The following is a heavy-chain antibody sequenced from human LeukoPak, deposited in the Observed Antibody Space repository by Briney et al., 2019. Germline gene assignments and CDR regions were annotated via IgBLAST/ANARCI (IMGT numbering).Heavy chain of an antibody. CDR3: ASLSGGYFDSDL. CDR1: GDSMRSYY. CDR2: ITYSGYS. Sequence: SETLSLTCNVSGDSMRSYYWGWIRQPPGKGLEWIGYITYSGYSNSNPSLRTRLTISMDESKNQFSLELKSVTAADTAMYFCASLSGGYFDSDLWGQGTLVTVSS. J-gene: IGHJ5*02. V-gene: IGHV4-59*12. D-gene: IGHD3-9*01.